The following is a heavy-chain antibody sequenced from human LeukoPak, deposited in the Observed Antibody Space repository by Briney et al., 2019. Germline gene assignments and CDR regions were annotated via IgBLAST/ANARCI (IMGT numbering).Heavy chain of an antibody. CDR1: GGSISSGSYY. Sequence: SETLSLTCTVSGGSISSGSYYWSWIRQPAGKGLEWIGRIYTSGSTNYNPSLKSRVTMSVDTSKNQFSLKLSSVTAADTAVYYCARDRLEYCSSTSCYGGGNYMDVWGKGTTVTISS. J-gene: IGHJ6*03. CDR3: ARDRLEYCSSTSCYGGGNYMDV. V-gene: IGHV4-61*02. D-gene: IGHD2-2*01. CDR2: IYTSGST.